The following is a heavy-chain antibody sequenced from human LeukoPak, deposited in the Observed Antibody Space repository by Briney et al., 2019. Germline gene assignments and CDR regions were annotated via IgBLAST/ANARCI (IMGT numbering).Heavy chain of an antibody. CDR1: GGSITSYY. CDR2: IYYSGAT. CDR3: ARVLGYCSGGSCQNWFGP. D-gene: IGHD2-15*01. Sequence: PSETLSLTGTVSGGSITSYYWSWIRQPPGKGLEWIAYIYYSGATNYNSSLKSRVSPSVDTSKNQFSLKLSSVTAADTAVYYCARVLGYCSGGSCQNWFGPWGQGTLVTVSS. J-gene: IGHJ5*02. V-gene: IGHV4-59*01.